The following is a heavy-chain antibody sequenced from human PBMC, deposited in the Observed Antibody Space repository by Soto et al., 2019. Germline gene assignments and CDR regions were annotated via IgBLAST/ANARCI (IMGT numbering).Heavy chain of an antibody. CDR1: GESCSGYY. CDR3: ARGGDASKVGRS. CDR2: IHPSGST. V-gene: IGHV4-34*02. Sequence: QAQLQQWGAGVVKPSETLSLTCAVYGESCSGYYCSWTRQPPGKGLEWIGEIHPSGSTYYNPSLKTRVTMSSYTSMNQFSPRLSSLTAADTVVYYCARGGDASKVGRSWGQGTLVTVSS. J-gene: IGHJ5*02. D-gene: IGHD1-26*01.